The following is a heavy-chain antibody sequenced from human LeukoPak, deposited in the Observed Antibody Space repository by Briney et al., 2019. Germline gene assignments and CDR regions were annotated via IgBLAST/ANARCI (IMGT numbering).Heavy chain of an antibody. CDR3: AKDKLRSTHPNWFDP. J-gene: IGHJ5*02. Sequence: GSLGLSCAASGFTFSSYAMSWVRQAPGKGLEWVSAISGSGGSTYYADSVKGRFTISRDNSKNTLYLQMNSLGAEDTAVYYCAKDKLRSTHPNWFDPWGQGTLVTVSS. CDR2: ISGSGGST. CDR1: GFTFSSYA. V-gene: IGHV3-23*01.